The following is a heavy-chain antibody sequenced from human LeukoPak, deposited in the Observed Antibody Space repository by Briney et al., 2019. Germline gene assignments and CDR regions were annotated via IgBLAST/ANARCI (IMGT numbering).Heavy chain of an antibody. CDR2: IIPIFGTA. CDR3: ARSYLYYDILTGYHPPQYFQH. Sequence: SVKVSCKASGGTFSSYAISWVRQAPGQGLEWMGGIIPIFGTANYAQKSQGRVTITTDESTSTAYMELSSLRSEDTAVYYCARSYLYYDILTGYHPPQYFQHWGQGTLVTVSS. D-gene: IGHD3-9*01. CDR1: GGTFSSYA. J-gene: IGHJ1*01. V-gene: IGHV1-69*05.